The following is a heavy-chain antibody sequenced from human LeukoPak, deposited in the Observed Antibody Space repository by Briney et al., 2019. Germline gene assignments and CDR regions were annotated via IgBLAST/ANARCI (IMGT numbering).Heavy chain of an antibody. D-gene: IGHD3-9*01. Sequence: PSETLSLTCTVSGGSISSYYWSWIRQPPGKGLEWIGRIYTSGSTNYNPSLKSRVTISVDTSKNQFSLKLSSVTAADTAVYYCAGGRDYDILTGYYWGQGTLVTVSS. CDR2: IYTSGST. V-gene: IGHV4-4*08. CDR1: GGSISSYY. CDR3: AGGRDYDILTGYY. J-gene: IGHJ4*02.